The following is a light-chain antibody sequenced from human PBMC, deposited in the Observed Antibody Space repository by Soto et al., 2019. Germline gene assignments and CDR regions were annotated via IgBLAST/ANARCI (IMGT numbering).Light chain of an antibody. CDR3: QQYGSSLGGK. Sequence: EIVLTQSPGTLSLSPGERATLSCRASQSVSSSYLAWYQQKPGQAPRLLIYGASSRATGIPDRFSGSGSGTDFTLTISRLEPEDFAVYYCQQYGSSLGGKFGQGTKVDIK. V-gene: IGKV3-20*01. CDR2: GAS. CDR1: QSVSSSY. J-gene: IGKJ1*01.